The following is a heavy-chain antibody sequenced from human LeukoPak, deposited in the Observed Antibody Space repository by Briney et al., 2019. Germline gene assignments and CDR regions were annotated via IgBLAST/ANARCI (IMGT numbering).Heavy chain of an antibody. J-gene: IGHJ4*02. Sequence: GGSLRLSCAASGFTFSRYWMSWVRQVPGKGLEWVANVKQDGSDKYYVDSVKGRFTISRDNAKNSLYLQMNSLGADDTAVYYCARDNSGSYDFWGQGTLVTVSS. CDR2: VKQDGSDK. D-gene: IGHD3-10*01. CDR3: ARDNSGSYDF. V-gene: IGHV3-7*01. CDR1: GFTFSRYW.